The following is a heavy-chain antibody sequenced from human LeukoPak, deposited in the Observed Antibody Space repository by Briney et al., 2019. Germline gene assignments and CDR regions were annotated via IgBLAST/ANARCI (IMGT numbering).Heavy chain of an antibody. CDR2: INHSGST. V-gene: IGHV4-34*01. J-gene: IGHJ6*03. CDR1: GGSFSGYY. CDR3: ARTTVGTYYYYYYYMDV. D-gene: IGHD4-23*01. Sequence: SETLSLTCAVYGGSFSGYYWSWIRQPPGKGLGWIGEINHSGSTNYNPSLKSRVTISVDTSKNQFSLKLSSVTAADTAVYYCARTTVGTYYYYYYYMDVWGKGTTVTVSS.